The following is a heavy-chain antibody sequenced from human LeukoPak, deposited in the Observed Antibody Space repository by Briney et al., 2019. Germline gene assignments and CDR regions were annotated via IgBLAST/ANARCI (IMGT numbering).Heavy chain of an antibody. D-gene: IGHD4-17*01. CDR1: GFTFSSYW. CDR3: ARDRDYGDYYFDY. V-gene: IGHV3-7*01. Sequence: GGSLRLPCAASGFTFSSYWMSWVRQAPGKGLEWVANIKQDGSEKYYVDSVKGRFTISRDNAKNSLYLQMNSLRAEDTAVYYCARDRDYGDYYFDYWGQGTLVTVSS. CDR2: IKQDGSEK. J-gene: IGHJ4*02.